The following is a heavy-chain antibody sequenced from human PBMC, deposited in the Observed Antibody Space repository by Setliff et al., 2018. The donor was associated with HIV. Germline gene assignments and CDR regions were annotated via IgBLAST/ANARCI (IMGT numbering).Heavy chain of an antibody. Sequence: ASVKVSCKASGGTFSSYAISWVRQAPGQGLEWMGGIIPIFGTANYAQKFQGRVTITTDESTSTAYMELSSLRSEDTAVYYCARDRLNLHYYDSSGYYYGPDAFDIWGQGTMVTVSS. D-gene: IGHD3-22*01. CDR1: GGTFSSYA. CDR2: IIPIFGTA. CDR3: ARDRLNLHYYDSSGYYYGPDAFDI. V-gene: IGHV1-69*05. J-gene: IGHJ3*02.